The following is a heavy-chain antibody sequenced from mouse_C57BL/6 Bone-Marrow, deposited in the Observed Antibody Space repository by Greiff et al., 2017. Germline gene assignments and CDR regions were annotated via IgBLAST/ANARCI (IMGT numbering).Heavy chain of an antibody. J-gene: IGHJ1*03. CDR1: AYTSTTSW. V-gene: IGHV1-59*01. Sequence: QVQLQQPGAELVRPGTSVKLFSKASAYTSTTSWMHWATQTPGHGLVWIGVIFPFGGYTNYNQKFKGKATLTVDTSASTAYMQLSSLTSEDSAVYYCARGNYSNTWYFDVGGTGTTVTVPS. CDR3: ARGNYSNTWYFDV. CDR2: IFPFGGYT. D-gene: IGHD2-5*01.